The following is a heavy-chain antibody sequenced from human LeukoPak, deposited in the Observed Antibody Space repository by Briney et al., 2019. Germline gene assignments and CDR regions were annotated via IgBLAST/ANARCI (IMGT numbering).Heavy chain of an antibody. CDR1: GFTFSSYS. V-gene: IGHV3-21*01. Sequence: TGGSLRLSCAASGFTFSSYSMNWVRQAPGKGLEWVSSISSSSSYIYYADSVKGRFTISRNNAKNSLYLQMNSLRAEDTAVYYCARDWGSRDIVVVPAAHPYYYYYGMDVWGQGTTVTVSS. CDR2: ISSSSSYI. J-gene: IGHJ6*02. CDR3: ARDWGSRDIVVVPAAHPYYYYYGMDV. D-gene: IGHD2-2*01.